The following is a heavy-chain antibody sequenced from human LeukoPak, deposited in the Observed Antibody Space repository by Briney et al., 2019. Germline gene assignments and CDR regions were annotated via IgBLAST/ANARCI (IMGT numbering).Heavy chain of an antibody. D-gene: IGHD5-12*01. J-gene: IGHJ5*02. V-gene: IGHV1-18*01. CDR1: GYTFTRAG. CDR3: ARDNEGYPRWFDP. Sequence: ASVKVSCKASGYTFTRAGISWVRQAPGQGLQWMGWISGFNGNTNYAQNLQDRVTMTTDTSTSTAYMELRSLRSDDTAVYYCARDNEGYPRWFDPWAREPWSPSPQ. CDR2: ISGFNGNT.